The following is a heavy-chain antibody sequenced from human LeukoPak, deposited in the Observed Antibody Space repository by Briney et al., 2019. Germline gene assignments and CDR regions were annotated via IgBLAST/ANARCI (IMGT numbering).Heavy chain of an antibody. D-gene: IGHD3-22*01. CDR3: ARGHDYDSSVSY. J-gene: IGHJ4*02. CDR1: GFTVGTNY. V-gene: IGHV3-66*01. Sequence: HPGGSLRLSCAASGFTVGTNYMSWVRQAPGKGLDWVSVIYSGGSTYYADSVKGGFTISRDNSKNTLYLQMNSLRAEDTAVYYCARGHDYDSSVSYWGQGTLVTVSS. CDR2: IYSGGST.